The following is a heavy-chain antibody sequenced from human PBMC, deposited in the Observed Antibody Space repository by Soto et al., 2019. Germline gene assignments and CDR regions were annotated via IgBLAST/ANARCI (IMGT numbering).Heavy chain of an antibody. CDR1: GFTFSSYA. CDR2: ISGSGGST. J-gene: IGHJ4*02. V-gene: IGHV3-23*01. CDR3: AKRNYDLWSGEPWGYYFDY. Sequence: GGSLRLSCAASGFTFSSYAMSWVRQAPGKGLEWVSAISGSGGSTYYADSVKGRFTISRDNSKNTLYLQMNSLRAEDTAVYYCAKRNYDLWSGEPWGYYFDYWGQGTLVTVSS. D-gene: IGHD3-3*01.